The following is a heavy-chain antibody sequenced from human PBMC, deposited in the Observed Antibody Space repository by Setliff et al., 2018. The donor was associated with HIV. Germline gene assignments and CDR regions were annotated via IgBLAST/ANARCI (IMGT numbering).Heavy chain of an antibody. V-gene: IGHV4-61*09. Sequence: SETLSLTCNVSGGPISSGTYYWSWIRQPAGKGLAWIGHNYTSGSANYNPSLKSRVTISVDTSKNQLSLKLSSVTAADTAVYFCARASLYYFDSTGHLFRALENRGPNGYGFDVWGQGTMVTVSS. CDR3: ARASLYYFDSTGHLFRALENRGPNGYGFDV. CDR1: GGPISSGTYY. CDR2: NYTSGSA. J-gene: IGHJ3*01. D-gene: IGHD3-22*01.